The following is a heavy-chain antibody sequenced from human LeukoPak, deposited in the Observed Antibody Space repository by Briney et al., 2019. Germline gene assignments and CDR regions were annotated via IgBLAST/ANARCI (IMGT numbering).Heavy chain of an antibody. V-gene: IGHV7-4-1*02. CDR2: INTNTRNP. J-gene: IGHJ4*02. CDR3: ARGGSMGVV. D-gene: IGHD2-15*01. CDR1: GYTFTRHA. Sequence: ASVKVSCKASGYTFTRHAMIWVRQAPGQGREWMGWINTNTRNPTYAQGFTGRFVFSLDTSINTAYLQINSLKPEDTAVYYCARGGSMGVVWGQGTLVTVSS.